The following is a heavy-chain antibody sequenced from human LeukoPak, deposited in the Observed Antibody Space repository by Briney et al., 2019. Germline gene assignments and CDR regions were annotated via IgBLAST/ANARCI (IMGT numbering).Heavy chain of an antibody. V-gene: IGHV3-48*03. CDR2: ITSSDSTT. CDR1: GFTFSSYE. D-gene: IGHD3-22*01. J-gene: IGHJ4*02. CDR3: AREAQEYYYDSSVDY. Sequence: GGSLRLSCVASGFTFSSYEMNWVRQAPGKGLEWLSYITSSDSTTHYADSVKGRFTISRDDAQNSLYLQMNSLRVEDTAVYYCAREAQEYYYDSSVDYWGQGTLVTVSS.